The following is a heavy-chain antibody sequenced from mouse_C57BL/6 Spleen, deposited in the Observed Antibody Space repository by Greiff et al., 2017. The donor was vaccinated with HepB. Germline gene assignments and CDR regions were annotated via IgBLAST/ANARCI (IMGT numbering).Heavy chain of an antibody. CDR1: GYTFTSYG. CDR3: AREVITTVVAFDY. V-gene: IGHV1-81*01. CDR2: IYPRSGNT. J-gene: IGHJ2*01. Sequence: VKLMESGAELARPGASVKLSCKASGYTFTSYGISWVKQRTGQGLEWIGEIYPRSGNTYYNEKFKGKATLTADKSSSTAYMELRSLTSEDSAVYFCAREVITTVVAFDYWGQGTTLTVSS. D-gene: IGHD1-1*01.